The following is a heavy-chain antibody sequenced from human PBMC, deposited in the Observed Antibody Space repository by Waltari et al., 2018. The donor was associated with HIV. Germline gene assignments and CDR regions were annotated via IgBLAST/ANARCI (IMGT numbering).Heavy chain of an antibody. J-gene: IGHJ4*02. CDR2: IYYSENT. CDR1: GGSVSSSVYY. V-gene: IGHV4-39*02. CDR3: ARGPGYYFDS. Sequence: QLQLQESGPGLVKPSETLSLTCTVPGGSVSSSVYYWGWIRQPPGKGLEWIGNIYYSENTYYSPSLKSRVTISVDTSKNHFSLRVTSVTAADTAVYYCARGPGYYFDSWGQGTLVTVSS. D-gene: IGHD3-10*01.